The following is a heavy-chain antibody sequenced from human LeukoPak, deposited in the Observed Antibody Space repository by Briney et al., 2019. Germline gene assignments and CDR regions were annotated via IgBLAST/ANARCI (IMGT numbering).Heavy chain of an antibody. D-gene: IGHD6-13*01. CDR3: AGAAAAGPGVVDY. Sequence: GGSLRLSCAASGFTFSDYYMSWIRQAPGKGLEWVSYISSSGSYTNYADSVKGRFTISRDNAKNSLYLQMNSLRAEDTAVYYCAGAAAAGPGVVDYWGQGTLVTVSS. CDR1: GFTFSDYY. J-gene: IGHJ4*02. CDR2: ISSSGSYT. V-gene: IGHV3-11*06.